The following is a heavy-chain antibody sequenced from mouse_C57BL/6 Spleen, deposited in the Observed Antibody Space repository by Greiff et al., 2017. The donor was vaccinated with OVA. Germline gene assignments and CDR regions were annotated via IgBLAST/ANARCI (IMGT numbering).Heavy chain of an antibody. J-gene: IGHJ3*01. V-gene: IGHV2-6*01. CDR3: ASGGGLLLFAY. Sequence: VMLVESGPGLVAPSQRLSITCTVSGFSLTSYGVDWVRQSPGKGLEWLGVIWGVGSTNYNSALKSRLSISKDNSKSQVFLKMNSLQTDDTAMYYCASGGGLLLFAYWGQGTLVTVSA. CDR2: IWGVGST. CDR1: GFSLTSYG. D-gene: IGHD2-3*01.